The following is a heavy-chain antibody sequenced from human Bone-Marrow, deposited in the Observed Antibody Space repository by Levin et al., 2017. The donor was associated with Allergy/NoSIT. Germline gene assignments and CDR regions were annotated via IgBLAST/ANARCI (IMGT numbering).Heavy chain of an antibody. CDR3: ARECLSGPCDS. D-gene: IGHD6-25*01. V-gene: IGHV7-4-1*02. J-gene: IGHJ4*02. Sequence: PVASVKVSCKASGYIFTTRAINWVRQAPGQGLEWMGWINANTGTPTYAQGFTGRFVFSLDTSVSTAYLQISSLKPEDTAVYYCARECLSGPCDSWGQGTLVTVSS. CDR2: INANTGTP. CDR1: GYIFTTRA.